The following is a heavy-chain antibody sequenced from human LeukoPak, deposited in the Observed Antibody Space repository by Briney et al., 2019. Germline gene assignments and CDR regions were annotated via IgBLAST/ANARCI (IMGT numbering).Heavy chain of an antibody. CDR1: GYTFTGYY. CDR3: ARVMSGYSDAFDI. J-gene: IGHJ3*02. Sequence: ASVKVSCKASGYTFTGYYMHWVRQAPGQGLEWMGWINPNSGGTNYAQKFQGRVTMTRDTSISTAYMELSRLRSDDTAVYYCARVMSGYSDAFDIWGQGTMFTVSS. CDR2: INPNSGGT. V-gene: IGHV1-2*02. D-gene: IGHD3-3*01.